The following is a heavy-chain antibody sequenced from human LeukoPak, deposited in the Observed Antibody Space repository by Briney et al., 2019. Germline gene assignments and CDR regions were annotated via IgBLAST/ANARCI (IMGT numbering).Heavy chain of an antibody. CDR1: GFTFSSYG. Sequence: PGRSLRLSCAASGFTFSSYGMHWVRQAPGKGLEWVAVIWYDGSNKYYADSVKGRFTISRDNSKNTLYLQMNSLRAEDTAVYYCARDLDDVRASDIWGQGTMVTVSS. CDR2: IWYDGSNK. V-gene: IGHV3-33*01. J-gene: IGHJ3*02. CDR3: ARDLDDVRASDI. D-gene: IGHD3-16*01.